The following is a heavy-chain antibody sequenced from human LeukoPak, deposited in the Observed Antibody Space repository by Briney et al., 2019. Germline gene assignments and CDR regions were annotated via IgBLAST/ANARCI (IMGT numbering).Heavy chain of an antibody. CDR3: ARVMGLVPTAIVYNWFDA. CDR2: SART. J-gene: IGHJ5*02. D-gene: IGHD2-2*01. V-gene: IGHV4-31*02. Sequence: SARTYYHPSLKSRLTISVDTSKNQFSLKLSSATAADTAVYYCARVMGLVPTAIVYNWFDAWGQGTLVTVSS.